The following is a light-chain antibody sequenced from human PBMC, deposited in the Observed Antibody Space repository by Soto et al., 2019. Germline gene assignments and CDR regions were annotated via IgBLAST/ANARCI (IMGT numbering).Light chain of an antibody. CDR1: SSDVGANNY. CDR3: SSYAGTNRV. J-gene: IGLJ1*01. CDR2: EVT. Sequence: QSVLTQPPSASGSPGQSVTLSCTGTSSDVGANNYVSWYQQHPGKAPKHMIYEVTKRPSGVPDRVSGTKSGNTASLTVSGLQAEDEADYYCSSYAGTNRVFGTGTKLTAL. V-gene: IGLV2-8*01.